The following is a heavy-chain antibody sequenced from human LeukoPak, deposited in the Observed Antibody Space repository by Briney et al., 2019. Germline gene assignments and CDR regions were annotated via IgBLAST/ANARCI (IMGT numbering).Heavy chain of an antibody. J-gene: IGHJ1*01. V-gene: IGHV3-7*01. CDR3: AKGSYDYVWGSYRYQYFQH. CDR1: GFTFSSYW. CDR2: IKQDGSEK. Sequence: GGSLRLSCAASGFTFSSYWMSWVRQAPGKGLEWVANIKQDGSEKYYVDSVKGRFTISRDNAKNSLYLQMNSLRAEDTAVYYCAKGSYDYVWGSYRYQYFQHWGQGTLVTVSS. D-gene: IGHD3-16*02.